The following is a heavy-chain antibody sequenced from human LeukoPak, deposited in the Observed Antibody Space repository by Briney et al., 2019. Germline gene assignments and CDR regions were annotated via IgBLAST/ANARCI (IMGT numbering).Heavy chain of an antibody. D-gene: IGHD6-13*01. CDR3: ARGWYRPTIAAAEPPYYYYYYMDV. V-gene: IGHV4-4*07. CDR2: IHTSGST. J-gene: IGHJ6*03. Sequence: SETLSLTCTVSGDSTSNYFCTWLRQSAGKGLEWIGRIHTSGSTNYNPSLKSRVSMSVDTSKNQFSLKLSSVTAADTAVYYCARGWYRPTIAAAEPPYYYYYYMDVWGKGTTVTVSS. CDR1: GDSTSNYF.